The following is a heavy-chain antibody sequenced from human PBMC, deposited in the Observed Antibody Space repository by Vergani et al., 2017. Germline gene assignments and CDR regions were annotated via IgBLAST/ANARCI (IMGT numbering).Heavy chain of an antibody. D-gene: IGHD6-19*01. CDR1: GASIRSSNYY. CDR3: ARHSTVEWLVKLGWIDP. CDR2: IYYSGST. J-gene: IGHJ5*02. Sequence: QLQLQESGPGLVKPSATLSLTCSVSGASIRSSNYYWGWIRQPPGKGLEWIVSIYYSGSTYYNPSLKSRVTISVDTSKNQFSLKLSSVTAADTAVYFCARHSTVEWLVKLGWIDPGGQGILVTVSS. V-gene: IGHV4-39*01.